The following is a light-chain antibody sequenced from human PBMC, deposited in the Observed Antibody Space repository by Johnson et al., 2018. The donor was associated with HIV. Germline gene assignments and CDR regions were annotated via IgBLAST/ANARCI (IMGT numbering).Light chain of an antibody. CDR1: SSNIGRNY. J-gene: IGLJ1*01. V-gene: IGLV1-51*02. Sequence: HSVLTQPPSVSAAPGQMVTISCSGSSSNIGRNYVSWYQQLPGTAPKLLIYPNTWRHSGIPDRFSGSNSGTSATLGITGLHTGDEADYYCGTWDTSLSAGGVFGSGTKVTVL. CDR3: GTWDTSLSAGGV. CDR2: PNT.